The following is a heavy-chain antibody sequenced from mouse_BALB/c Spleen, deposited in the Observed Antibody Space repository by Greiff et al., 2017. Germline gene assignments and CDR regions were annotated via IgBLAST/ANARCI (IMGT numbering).Heavy chain of an antibody. D-gene: IGHD1-2*01. Sequence: VQLKQSGPELVKPGASVKMSCKASGYTFTSYVMHWVKQKPGQGLEWIGYINPYNDGTKYNEKFKGKATLTSDKSSSTAYMELSSLTSEDSAVYYCARDTTAHAMDYWGQGTSVTVSS. J-gene: IGHJ4*01. CDR2: INPYNDGT. CDR1: GYTFTSYV. V-gene: IGHV1-14*01. CDR3: ARDTTAHAMDY.